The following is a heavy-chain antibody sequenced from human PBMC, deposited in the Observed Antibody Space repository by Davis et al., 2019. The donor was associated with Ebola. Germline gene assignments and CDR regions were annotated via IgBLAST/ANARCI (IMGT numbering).Heavy chain of an antibody. J-gene: IGHJ2*01. D-gene: IGHD4-17*01. CDR1: GFTFSSYA. Sequence: GESLKISCAASGFTFSSYAMSWVRQAPGKGLEWVSAISGSGGGTYYADSVKGRFTISRDNSKNTLYLQMNSLRAEDTAVYYCAQAYGDSIHWYFDVWGRGTLGTVSS. CDR3: AQAYGDSIHWYFDV. CDR2: ISGSGGGT. V-gene: IGHV3-23*01.